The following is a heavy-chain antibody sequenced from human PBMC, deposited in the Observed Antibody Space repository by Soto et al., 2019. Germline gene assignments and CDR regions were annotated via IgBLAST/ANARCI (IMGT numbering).Heavy chain of an antibody. CDR1: DGSITSAAYY. CDR3: ATARLGLLAIPWYFDL. V-gene: IGHV4-31*03. CDR2: IYYNGNT. D-gene: IGHD2-15*01. Sequence: QVQLQESGPGLVKPSQTLSLTCTVSDGSITSAAYYWSWIRQHPGKGLEWIGYIYYNGNTYYNPSLKCRVTISVDTSKYQCSVKLTSLSAADTAVYYCATARLGLLAIPWYFDLWGRGTLVTVSS. J-gene: IGHJ2*01.